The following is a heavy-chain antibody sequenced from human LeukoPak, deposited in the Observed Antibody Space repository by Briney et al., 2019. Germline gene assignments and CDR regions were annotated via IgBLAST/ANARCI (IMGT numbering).Heavy chain of an antibody. J-gene: IGHJ4*02. CDR2: ISSSGSSI. CDR1: GFTFSDYY. CDR3: AREPDDYGDYASRIY. Sequence: GGSLSLSCAASGFTFSDYYMNWIRQAPGKGLEWVSYISSSGSSIYYADSVKGRFTSSRDNAKNSLYLQMNSLRAEDTAVYYCAREPDDYGDYASRIYWGQGTLVTVSS. V-gene: IGHV3-11*04. D-gene: IGHD4-17*01.